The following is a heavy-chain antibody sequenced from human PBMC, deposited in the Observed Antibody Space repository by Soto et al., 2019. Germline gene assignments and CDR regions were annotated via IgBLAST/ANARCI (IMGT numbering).Heavy chain of an antibody. J-gene: IGHJ6*02. V-gene: IGHV3-48*01. CDR2: ISGSSSTI. CDR1: GFTFSSYS. CDR3: AKGRSYYYYYGAEG. Sequence: PGGSLRLSCAASGFTFSSYSMNWVRQAPGKGLEWVSDISGSSSTIYYADSVKGRFTISRDNSKNTLYLQMNSLRAEDTALYYCAKGRSYYYYYGAEGWGQGTTVTVSS.